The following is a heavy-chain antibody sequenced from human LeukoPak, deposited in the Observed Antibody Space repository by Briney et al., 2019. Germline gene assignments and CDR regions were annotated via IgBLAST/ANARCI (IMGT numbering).Heavy chain of an antibody. D-gene: IGHD3-3*01. Sequence: GGSLRLSCAASGFTFSDYYMSWIRQAPGKGLEWVSYISSSGSTIYYADSVKGRFTISRDNAKNSLYLQMNSLRAEDTAVYYCARDKFPLFGVVTIPSIGYFDYWGQGTLVTVSS. J-gene: IGHJ4*02. CDR2: ISSSGSTI. CDR3: ARDKFPLFGVVTIPSIGYFDY. V-gene: IGHV3-11*01. CDR1: GFTFSDYY.